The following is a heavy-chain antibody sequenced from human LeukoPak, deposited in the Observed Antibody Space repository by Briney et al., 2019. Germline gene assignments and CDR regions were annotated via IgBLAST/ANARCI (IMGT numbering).Heavy chain of an antibody. CDR1: GFTFSSYE. CDR3: ATVGRKTTPGY. CDR2: ISSSGSAI. V-gene: IGHV3-48*03. Sequence: PGGSLRLSCAASGFTFSSYEMNWVRQAPGKGLEWVSFISSSGSAIHYADSVKGRFTISRDNAKNSLYLQMNSLRVEDTAVYYCATVGRKTTPGYWGQGTLVTVSS. J-gene: IGHJ4*02. D-gene: IGHD1-26*01.